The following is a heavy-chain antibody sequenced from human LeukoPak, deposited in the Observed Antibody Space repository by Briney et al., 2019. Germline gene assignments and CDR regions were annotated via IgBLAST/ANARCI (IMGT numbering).Heavy chain of an antibody. CDR3: AREAVGYNWFDP. Sequence: PSETLSLTCTVSGGSISSSSYYWGWIRQPPGKGLEWIGSIYYSGSTYYNPSLKSRVTISVDTSKNQFSLKLSSVTAADTAVYYCAREAVGYNWFDPWGQGTLVTVSS. V-gene: IGHV4-39*02. CDR1: GGSISSSSYY. D-gene: IGHD1-26*01. CDR2: IYYSGST. J-gene: IGHJ5*02.